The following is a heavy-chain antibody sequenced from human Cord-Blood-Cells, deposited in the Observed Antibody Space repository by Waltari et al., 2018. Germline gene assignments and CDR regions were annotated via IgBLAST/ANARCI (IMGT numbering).Heavy chain of an antibody. Sequence: QVQLVESGGGVVHPVRSMRLSCAASGFTFSSYAMHWVCPAPGKGLEWVAVISYDGSNKYYADSVKGRFTISRDNSKNTLYLQMNSLRAEDTAVYYCARGRYSSSPDDAFDIWGQGTMVTVSS. V-gene: IGHV3-30-3*01. D-gene: IGHD6-13*01. J-gene: IGHJ3*02. CDR1: GFTFSSYA. CDR2: ISYDGSNK. CDR3: ARGRYSSSPDDAFDI.